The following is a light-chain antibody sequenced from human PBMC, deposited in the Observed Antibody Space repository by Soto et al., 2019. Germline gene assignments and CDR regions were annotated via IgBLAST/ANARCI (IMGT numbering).Light chain of an antibody. J-gene: IGKJ1*01. CDR1: QSISSY. CDR2: AAS. CDR3: QQYDVHPKT. Sequence: DIQMTQSPSSLSASVGDRVTITCRASQSISSYLNWYHQKPGKAPKLLIYAASSLQSGVPSRFSGSGSGTDFTLTITSLQTDDFGTYYCQQYDVHPKTFGQGTKVDIK. V-gene: IGKV1-39*01.